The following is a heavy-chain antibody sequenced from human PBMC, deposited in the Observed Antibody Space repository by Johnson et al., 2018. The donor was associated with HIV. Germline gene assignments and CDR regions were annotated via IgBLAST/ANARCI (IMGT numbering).Heavy chain of an antibody. D-gene: IGHD6-13*01. J-gene: IGHJ3*02. CDR3: ARGGSSSWGGPNAFDI. Sequence: SLRLSCAASGFTFSSYAMHWVRQAPGKGLEWVAVISYDGSNKYYADSVKGRFTISRDNLKNTQYLQMNSLRVEDTAVYYCARGGSSSWGGPNAFDIWGQGTMVTVSS. V-gene: IGHV3-30*04. CDR1: GFTFSSYA. CDR2: ISYDGSNK.